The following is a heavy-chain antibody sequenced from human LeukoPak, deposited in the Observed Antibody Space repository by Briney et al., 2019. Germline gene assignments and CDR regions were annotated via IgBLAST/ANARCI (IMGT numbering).Heavy chain of an antibody. CDR3: ARGSSGWSALDY. V-gene: IGHV4-34*01. CDR1: GGSFSGYY. Sequence: SETLSLTCAVYGGSFSGYYWSWIRQPPGKGLEWIGEINHSGSTNYNPSLKSRVTISLDTSKNQFSLKLSSVTAADTAVYYCARGSSGWSALDYWGQGTLVTVSS. J-gene: IGHJ4*02. CDR2: INHSGST. D-gene: IGHD6-19*01.